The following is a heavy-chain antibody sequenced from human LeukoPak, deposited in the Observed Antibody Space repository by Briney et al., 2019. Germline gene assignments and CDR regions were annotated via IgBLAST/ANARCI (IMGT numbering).Heavy chain of an antibody. J-gene: IGHJ4*02. Sequence: GRSLRLSCAASGFMLRSFGMHWVRQTPGKGLEWVAVIWFDGSEKYYADSVKGRFSISRDNSNSTLFLQMTSLRAEDTAIYYCAKDRGEYYFDSWGQGTLVTVSS. V-gene: IGHV3-33*06. D-gene: IGHD3-10*01. CDR1: GFMLRSFG. CDR2: IWFDGSEK. CDR3: AKDRGEYYFDS.